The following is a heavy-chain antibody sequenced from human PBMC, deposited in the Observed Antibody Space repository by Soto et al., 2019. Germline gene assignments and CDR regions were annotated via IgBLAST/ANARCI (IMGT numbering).Heavy chain of an antibody. CDR3: ARDRDTRYSSSSGRYYYYGMDV. J-gene: IGHJ6*02. V-gene: IGHV1-69*13. CDR2: IIPIFGTA. D-gene: IGHD6-6*01. Sequence: SSVKVSCKASGGTFSSYAISWVRQAPGQGLEWMGGIIPIFGTANYAQKFQGRVTITADESTSTAYMELSSLRSEGTAVYYCARDRDTRYSSSSGRYYYYGMDVWGQGTTVTVPS. CDR1: GGTFSSYA.